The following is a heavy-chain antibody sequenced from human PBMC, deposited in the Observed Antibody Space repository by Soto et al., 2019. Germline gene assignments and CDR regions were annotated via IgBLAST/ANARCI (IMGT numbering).Heavy chain of an antibody. J-gene: IGHJ6*02. CDR3: GRDPPGGTMVRGKYYYGMDV. D-gene: IGHD3-10*01. CDR1: GASISSGEYY. V-gene: IGHV4-30-4*01. Sequence: SETLSPTCTVSGASISSGEYYWSWIRQPPGKGLEWIGYIYYSGSTSYNPSLQRRVTISVDTSKIQFSLMLSSVTAADTAVYYCGRDPPGGTMVRGKYYYGMDVWGQGTTVTVSS. CDR2: IYYSGST.